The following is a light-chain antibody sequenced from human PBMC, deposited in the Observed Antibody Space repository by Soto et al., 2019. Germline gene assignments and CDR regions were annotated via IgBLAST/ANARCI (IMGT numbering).Light chain of an antibody. CDR2: EVS. Sequence: QSALTQPASVSGSPGQSITISCTGTSSDVGSYNLVSWYQQHPVKAPKLMIYEVSKRPSGVSNRFSGSKSGNTASLTISGLQAEDEADYYCCSYAGSSYVFGTGTKVTVL. CDR1: SSDVGSYNL. J-gene: IGLJ1*01. V-gene: IGLV2-23*02. CDR3: CSYAGSSYV.